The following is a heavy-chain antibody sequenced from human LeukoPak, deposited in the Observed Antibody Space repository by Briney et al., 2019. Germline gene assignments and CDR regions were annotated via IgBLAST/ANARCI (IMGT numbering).Heavy chain of an antibody. CDR3: ARGSEVGATTGTRSPESYYFDY. V-gene: IGHV4-34*01. CDR2: IKHSGST. Sequence: SETLSLTCAVYGGSFSGYYWSWIRQPPGKGLEWIGEIKHSGSTNYNPSLKSRVTISVDTSKNQFSLKLSSVTAADTAVYYCARGSEVGATTGTRSPESYYFDYWGQGTLVTVSS. J-gene: IGHJ4*02. CDR1: GGSFSGYY. D-gene: IGHD1-26*01.